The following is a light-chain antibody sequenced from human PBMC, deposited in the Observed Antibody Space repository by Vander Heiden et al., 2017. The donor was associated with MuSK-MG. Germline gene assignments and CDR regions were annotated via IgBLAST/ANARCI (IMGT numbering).Light chain of an antibody. CDR2: DFA. CDR1: NSDVGSSNY. J-gene: IGLJ2*01. V-gene: IGLV2-14*03. Sequence: SALTQSASVSGSPGHSITMSCTVSNSDVGSSNYVSWYHQYPGEAPKLLISDFASRPAGIAGRFSLSESGLTAFLTIYGLQTEDEGDYYCASDVQGTSLLFGGGTRLAVL. CDR3: ASDVQGTSLL.